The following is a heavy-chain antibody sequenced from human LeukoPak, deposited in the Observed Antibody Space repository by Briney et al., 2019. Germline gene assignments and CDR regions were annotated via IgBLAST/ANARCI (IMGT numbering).Heavy chain of an antibody. Sequence: GRSLRLSCAASGFTFSGYWMSWVRQAPGKGLEWVANIKQDGSEKYHVDSVKGRFTISRDNAKKSLYLQMNSLRAEDTAVYYCARLGCTSTSCYNNYWGQGTLVTVSS. CDR2: IKQDGSEK. CDR1: GFTFSGYW. CDR3: ARLGCTSTSCYNNY. V-gene: IGHV3-7*01. J-gene: IGHJ4*02. D-gene: IGHD2-2*02.